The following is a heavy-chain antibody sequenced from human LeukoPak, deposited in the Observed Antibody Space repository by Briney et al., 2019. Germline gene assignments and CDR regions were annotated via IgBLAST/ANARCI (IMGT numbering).Heavy chain of an antibody. CDR1: GFTVSSNY. Sequence: GGSLRLSCAASGFTVSSNYMSWVRQAPGKGLEWVSVIYIGGSTYYADSVKGRFTISRDNSKNTLYLQMNSLRAEDTAVYYCARGIAGAWGFDYWGQGTLVTVSS. D-gene: IGHD6-13*01. V-gene: IGHV3-53*01. CDR3: ARGIAGAWGFDY. J-gene: IGHJ4*02. CDR2: IYIGGST.